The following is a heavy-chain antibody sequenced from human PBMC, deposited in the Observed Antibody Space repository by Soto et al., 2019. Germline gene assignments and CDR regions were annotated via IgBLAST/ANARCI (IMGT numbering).Heavy chain of an antibody. Sequence: GGSLRLSCAASGFTFSSYWMSWVRQAPGKGLEWVANIKQDGSEKYYVDSVKGRFTISRDNAKNSLYLQMNSLRAEDTAVYYCARDTYYYGSGSYYPPQFDYWGQGTLVTVSS. D-gene: IGHD3-10*01. V-gene: IGHV3-7*01. CDR2: IKQDGSEK. J-gene: IGHJ4*02. CDR1: GFTFSSYW. CDR3: ARDTYYYGSGSYYPPQFDY.